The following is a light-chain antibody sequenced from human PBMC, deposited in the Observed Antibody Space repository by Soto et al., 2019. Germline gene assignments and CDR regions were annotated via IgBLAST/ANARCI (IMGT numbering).Light chain of an antibody. V-gene: IGLV2-14*01. CDR1: SSDVGGYNY. Sequence: ALTQPASVSWSPGQSITISCTGTSSDVGGYNYVSWYQQQSGKAPKLMIHEVSNRPSGVSNRFSGSKSGNTASLTISGLQAEDEADYYCSSYTSSRAYVFGIGTKVTVL. J-gene: IGLJ1*01. CDR3: SSYTSSRAYV. CDR2: EVS.